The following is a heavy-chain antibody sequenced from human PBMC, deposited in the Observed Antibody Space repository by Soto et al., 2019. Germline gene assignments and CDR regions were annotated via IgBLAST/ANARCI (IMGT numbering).Heavy chain of an antibody. Sequence: EVQLLESGGGLVQPGGSLRLSCAASGFPFTTSGFLWVRQPPGEWLEWVSAIGPNPVNTNYRDSVRGRFTISRDNSRNTVFLQMSALRAEDTALYYCTTARHCSADACPAAEWGQGTLITVSS. J-gene: IGHJ4*02. CDR1: GFPFTTSG. CDR3: TTARHCSADACPAAE. CDR2: IGPNPVNT. D-gene: IGHD6-19*01. V-gene: IGHV3-23*01.